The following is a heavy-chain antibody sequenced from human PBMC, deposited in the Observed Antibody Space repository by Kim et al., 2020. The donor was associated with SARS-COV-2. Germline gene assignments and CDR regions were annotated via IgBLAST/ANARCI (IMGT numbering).Heavy chain of an antibody. J-gene: IGHJ2*01. CDR3: ARDAPHYWYFDL. V-gene: IGHV4-4*07. Sequence: NYNPSLKSRVTMSVDTSKNQFSLKLSSVTAADTAVYYCARDAPHYWYFDLWGRGTLVTVSS.